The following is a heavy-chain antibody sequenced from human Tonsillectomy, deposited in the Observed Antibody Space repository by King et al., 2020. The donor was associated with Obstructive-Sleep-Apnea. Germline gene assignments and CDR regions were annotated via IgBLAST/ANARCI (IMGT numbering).Heavy chain of an antibody. CDR3: ARSPGGEAYFDH. J-gene: IGHJ4*02. CDR1: GGAISSSNW. V-gene: IGHV4-4*02. Sequence: VQLQESGPGLVKPSGTLSLTCAVSGGAISSSNWWSWVRQPPGKGLEWIGEIYNSGSTNYNPSLKSRVSISVEKSKNQFSLRLTSVTAADTAVYYCARSPGGEAYFDHWGQGTLVTVSS. D-gene: IGHD3-16*01. CDR2: IYNSGST.